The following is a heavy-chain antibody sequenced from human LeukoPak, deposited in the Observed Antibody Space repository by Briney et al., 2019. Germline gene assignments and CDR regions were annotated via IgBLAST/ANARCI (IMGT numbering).Heavy chain of an antibody. CDR1: DGSISNYY. D-gene: IGHD5-24*01. CDR3: ARDRGYYYYMDV. J-gene: IGHJ6*03. Sequence: SETLSLTCTVSDGSISNYYWSWIRQTPEKGLEWIGYIFYSGSTNYNPSLKSRVTMSVDTSRNHFSLNLTSVTAVDTAVYYCARDRGYYYYMDVWGKGTTVTVSS. V-gene: IGHV4-59*01. CDR2: IFYSGST.